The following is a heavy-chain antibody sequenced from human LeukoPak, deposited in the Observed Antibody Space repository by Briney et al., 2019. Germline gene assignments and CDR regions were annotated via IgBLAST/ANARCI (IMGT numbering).Heavy chain of an antibody. J-gene: IGHJ5*02. V-gene: IGHV4-59*07. D-gene: IGHD4-11*01. Sequence: SDTLSLTCTVSGGPISSCYWRWIRQPPAKGLEGVGYIYYIGSTNLHPSLQSRVTISVDTPKNQFSLKLSSVPAADTAVDYCARAGYSTFAWFDPWGHGTLVTVSS. CDR1: GGPISSCY. CDR3: ARAGYSTFAWFDP. CDR2: IYYIGST.